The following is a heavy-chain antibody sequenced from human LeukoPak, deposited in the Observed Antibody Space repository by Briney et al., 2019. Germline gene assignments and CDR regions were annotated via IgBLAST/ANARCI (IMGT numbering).Heavy chain of an antibody. CDR2: ISGSGGST. V-gene: IGHV3-23*01. CDR3: AIISGWYFDPTDY. J-gene: IGHJ4*02. D-gene: IGHD6-19*01. CDR1: GLNFSSYA. Sequence: PGGSLRLSCAASGLNFSSYAMSWVRQAPGKGLEWVSAISGSGGSTYYADSVKGRFTISRDNSKNTLYLQMNSLRAEDTAVYYCAIISGWYFDPTDYWGQGTLVTVSS.